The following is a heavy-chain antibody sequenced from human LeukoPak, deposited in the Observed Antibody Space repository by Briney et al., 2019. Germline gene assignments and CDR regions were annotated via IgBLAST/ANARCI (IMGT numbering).Heavy chain of an antibody. J-gene: IGHJ1*01. Sequence: ASVKVSCKASGYTFTSYAMHWVRQAPGQRLEWMGWINAGNGNTKYSQKFQGRVTITRDTSASTAYMELSSLRSEDTAVYYCARDRFTMVRGVQEYFQHWGQGTLVTVSS. CDR2: INAGNGNT. CDR1: GYTFTSYA. D-gene: IGHD3-10*01. CDR3: ARDRFTMVRGVQEYFQH. V-gene: IGHV1-3*01.